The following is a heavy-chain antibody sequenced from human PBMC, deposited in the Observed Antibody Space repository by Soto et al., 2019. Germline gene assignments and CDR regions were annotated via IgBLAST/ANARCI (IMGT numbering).Heavy chain of an antibody. Sequence: QVQLVQSGAEVKRPGSSVKVSCKASGDTFNFYSINWVRQAXXXXXGWMGRVNPIVSMSNYAQRFQGRVTMTADKXXXXXXXXXXXXXXXXXXXXXXXXXXXXXYRAFDYWGQGALVTVSS. V-gene: IGHV1-69*04. CDR2: VNPIVSMS. J-gene: IGHJ4*02. CDR1: GDTFNFYS. CDR3: XXXXXXXYRAFDY. D-gene: IGHD3-10*01.